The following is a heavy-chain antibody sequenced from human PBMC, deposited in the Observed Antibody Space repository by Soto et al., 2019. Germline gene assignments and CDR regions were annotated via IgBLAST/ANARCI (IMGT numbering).Heavy chain of an antibody. D-gene: IGHD6-6*01. Sequence: QVQLQESGPGLVKPSQTLSLTCTVSGGSISSGGYYWSWIRQHPGKGLEWIGYIYYSGSTYYNPSLKSRVTISVDTSKNQFSRKLSSVTAADTAVYYCARDRHSSSYYYYYYYGMDVWGQGTTVTVSS. J-gene: IGHJ6*02. V-gene: IGHV4-31*03. CDR2: IYYSGST. CDR3: ARDRHSSSYYYYYYYGMDV. CDR1: GGSISSGGYY.